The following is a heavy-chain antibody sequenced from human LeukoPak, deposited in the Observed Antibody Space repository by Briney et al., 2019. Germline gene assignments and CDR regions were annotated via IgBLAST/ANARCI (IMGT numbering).Heavy chain of an antibody. CDR1: GGTFSNYA. Sequence: SVKVSCKAPGGTFSNYAISWVRQAPGQGLEWMGGITPLLATPSYAQKFKGRVTITADESTSTAYMELSGLRSEDTAVYYCARWAGYCRITNCYSAFDYWGQGTLVTVSS. D-gene: IGHD2-2*02. CDR2: ITPLLATP. CDR3: ARWAGYCRITNCYSAFDY. V-gene: IGHV1-69*13. J-gene: IGHJ4*02.